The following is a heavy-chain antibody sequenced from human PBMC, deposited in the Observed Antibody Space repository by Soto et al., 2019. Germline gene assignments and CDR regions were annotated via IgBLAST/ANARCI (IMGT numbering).Heavy chain of an antibody. Sequence: GESLKISCKGSGYSFTSYWISWVRQMPGKGLEWMGRIDPSDSYTNYSPSFQGHVTISADKSISTAYLQWSSLKASDTAMYYCASSSPCSGGSCYSWYYYGMDVWGQGTTVTV. CDR3: ASSSPCSGGSCYSWYYYGMDV. CDR1: GYSFTSYW. D-gene: IGHD2-15*01. V-gene: IGHV5-10-1*01. J-gene: IGHJ6*02. CDR2: IDPSDSYT.